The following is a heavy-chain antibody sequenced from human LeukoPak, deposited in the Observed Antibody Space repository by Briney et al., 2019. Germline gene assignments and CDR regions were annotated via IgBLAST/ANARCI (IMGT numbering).Heavy chain of an antibody. V-gene: IGHV4-39*01. CDR2: IYYSGST. Sequence: PSETLSLTCTVSGGSISSSNYYWGWIRQPPGKGLEWIGSIYYSGSTYYNPSLKSRVTISVDTSKNQFSLKVSSVTAADTAVYYCARPKVPAAIRGAFDIWGQGTMVTVSS. J-gene: IGHJ3*02. CDR1: GGSISSSNYY. CDR3: ARPKVPAAIRGAFDI. D-gene: IGHD2-2*02.